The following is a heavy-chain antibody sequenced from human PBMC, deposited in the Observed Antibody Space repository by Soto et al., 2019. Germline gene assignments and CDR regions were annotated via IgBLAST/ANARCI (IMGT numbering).Heavy chain of an antibody. J-gene: IGHJ3*02. CDR1: GGSISSGDYY. Sequence: SETLSLTCTVSGGSISSGDYYWSWIRQPPGKGLEWIGYISYSGSTYYNPSLKSRVTISVDTSKSQFSLKLSSVTAADTAIYYGARRYGYAFDIWGQGTMVTVSS. CDR2: ISYSGST. D-gene: IGHD5-18*01. CDR3: ARRYGYAFDI. V-gene: IGHV4-30-4*01.